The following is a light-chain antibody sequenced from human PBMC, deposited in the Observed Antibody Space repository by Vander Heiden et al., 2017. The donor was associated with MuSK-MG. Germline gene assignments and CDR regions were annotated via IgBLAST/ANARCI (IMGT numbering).Light chain of an antibody. Sequence: QSALTQPASVSGSPGQAITLSCPGTSRDVGGYNYVSWYPQHPGKDTKLMIYDVSNRTSAVATRFSASKSGNTASLTISGPQEEDDADYYCSSDTSSSTLVFGGGTKLTVL. J-gene: IGLJ2*01. CDR3: SSDTSSSTLV. CDR2: DVS. CDR1: SRDVGGYNY. V-gene: IGLV2-14*01.